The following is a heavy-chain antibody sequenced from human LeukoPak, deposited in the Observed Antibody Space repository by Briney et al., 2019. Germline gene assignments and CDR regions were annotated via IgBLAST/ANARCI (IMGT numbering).Heavy chain of an antibody. J-gene: IGHJ4*02. CDR3: ARVSISLFGVVTAHFDS. V-gene: IGHV4-34*01. CDR1: GGSFSGSY. Sequence: PSETLSLTCGVSGGSFSGSYWGWIRQPPGKGLEWIGEINLSGSTNYNSSHTSRVTISLDTSKNQFSLNLRSVTTADTAVYYCARVSISLFGVVTAHFDSWGQGTLVAVSS. D-gene: IGHD3-3*01. CDR2: INLSGST.